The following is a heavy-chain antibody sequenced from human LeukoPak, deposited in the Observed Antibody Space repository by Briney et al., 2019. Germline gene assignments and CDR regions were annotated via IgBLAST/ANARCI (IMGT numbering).Heavy chain of an antibody. CDR2: IYYSGSN. CDR3: ARFQAPDKRQLDS. D-gene: IGHD6-6*01. V-gene: IGHV4-59*01. Sequence: PSETLSLTCTVSGGSISNYYWTWIRQPPGKGLEWVGYIYYSGSNNYNPSLKSRVTMSVDTSKNQFSLKLNSVTAADTAVYYCARFQAPDKRQLDSWGQGTLVTVSS. CDR1: GGSISNYY. J-gene: IGHJ4*02.